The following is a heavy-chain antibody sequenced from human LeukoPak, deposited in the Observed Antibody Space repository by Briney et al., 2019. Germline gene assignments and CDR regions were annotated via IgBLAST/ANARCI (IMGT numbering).Heavy chain of an antibody. CDR2: ISGYNGNT. D-gene: IGHD6-19*01. CDR1: GYTFTSYG. V-gene: IGHV1-18*01. CDR3: ARDLMQWLTLGEFDY. J-gene: IGHJ4*02. Sequence: VASVKVSCKASGYTFTSYGISWVRQAPGQGLEWMGWISGYNGNTNYAQKLQGRVTMTTDTSTSTVYMELSSPRSEDTAVYYCARDLMQWLTLGEFDYWGQGTLVTVSS.